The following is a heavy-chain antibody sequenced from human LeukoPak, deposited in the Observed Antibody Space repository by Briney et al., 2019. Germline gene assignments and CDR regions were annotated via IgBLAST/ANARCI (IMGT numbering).Heavy chain of an antibody. CDR1: GYSFTSHN. CDR2: VSPSSGNT. V-gene: IGHV1-8*02. J-gene: IGHJ4*02. Sequence: ASVKVSCKTSGYSFTSHNINWVRQATGQGLEWMGWVSPSSGNTAYAQKFQGRVTMTRDTSISTAYMELSGLASEDTAVYYCARGHPGYASGWPDYWGQGALVTVSS. D-gene: IGHD6-19*01. CDR3: ARGHPGYASGWPDY.